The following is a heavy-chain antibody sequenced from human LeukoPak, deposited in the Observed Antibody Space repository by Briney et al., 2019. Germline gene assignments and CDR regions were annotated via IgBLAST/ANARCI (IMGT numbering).Heavy chain of an antibody. CDR3: ARNQFDWLPCGFAP. J-gene: IGHJ5*02. D-gene: IGHD3-9*01. Sequence: ASETLSLTCGVYGGSLSGYYGRGIRQPPGKGREGIGEIKHSGSTNYNPPLKSRVTISVDTSKNTFSLKLSPVTAADTAVYYCARNQFDWLPCGFAPWGQGTLVTVSS. V-gene: IGHV4-34*01. CDR2: IKHSGST. CDR1: GGSLSGYY.